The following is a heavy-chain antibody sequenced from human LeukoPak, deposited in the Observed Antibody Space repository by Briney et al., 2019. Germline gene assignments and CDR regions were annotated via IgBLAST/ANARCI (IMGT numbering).Heavy chain of an antibody. CDR3: ARGGGYYGSGSLHYYYYGMDV. V-gene: IGHV3-48*03. CDR1: GFTFSSYE. J-gene: IGHJ6*02. D-gene: IGHD3-10*01. Sequence: GGSLRLSCAASGFTFSSYEMNWVRQAPGKGLEWVSYISSSGNTIYYADSVKGRFTISRDNAKNSLYLQMNSLRAEDTAVYYCARGGGYYGSGSLHYYYYGMDVWGQGTTVTVSS. CDR2: ISSSGNTI.